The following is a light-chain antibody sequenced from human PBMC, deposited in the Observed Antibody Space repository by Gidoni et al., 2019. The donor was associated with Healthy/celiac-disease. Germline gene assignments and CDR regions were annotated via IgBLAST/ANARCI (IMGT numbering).Light chain of an antibody. V-gene: IGKV3-20*01. CDR2: GAS. CDR3: QQYGSSPKT. CDR1: HSVISSY. J-gene: IGKJ1*01. Sequence: IVLTQSPGTLSLSPGERATLSCRASHSVISSYLAWYQQKPGQAPRLLIYGASSRATGIPDRFSGSGSGTDFTLTISRLEPEDFAVYYCQQYGSSPKTFGQGTKVEIK.